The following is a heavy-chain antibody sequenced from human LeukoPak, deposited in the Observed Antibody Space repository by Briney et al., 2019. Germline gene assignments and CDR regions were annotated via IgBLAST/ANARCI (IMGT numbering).Heavy chain of an antibody. Sequence: SETLSLTCAVSGGSISSGGYSWSWIRQPPGKGLEWIGYIYYSGSTYYNPSLKSRVTISVDTSKNQFSLKLSSVTAADTAVYYCARRPRRHYYGSGSYHNWFDPWGQGTLVTVSS. V-gene: IGHV4-30-4*07. CDR2: IYYSGST. CDR1: GGSISSGGYS. D-gene: IGHD3-10*01. CDR3: ARRPRRHYYGSGSYHNWFDP. J-gene: IGHJ5*02.